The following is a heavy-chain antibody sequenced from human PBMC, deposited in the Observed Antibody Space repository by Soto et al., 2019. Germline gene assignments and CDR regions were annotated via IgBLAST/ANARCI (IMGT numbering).Heavy chain of an antibody. V-gene: IGHV3-48*03. CDR3: ARRVIVAVSDAIPDWFDP. J-gene: IGHJ5*02. D-gene: IGHD2-2*02. CDR2: ISSSSSST. CDR1: GFTFSTYE. Sequence: GGSLRLSCAASGFTFSTYEMNWVRQAPGKGLEWISKISSSSSSTFYADSVKGRFIISRDNAKNSLYLQMNSLRAEDTAVYYCARRVIVAVSDAIPDWFDPWGQGNLVTVSS.